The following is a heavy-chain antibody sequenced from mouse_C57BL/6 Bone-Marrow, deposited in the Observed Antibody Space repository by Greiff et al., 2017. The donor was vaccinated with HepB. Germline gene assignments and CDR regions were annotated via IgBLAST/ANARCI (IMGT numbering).Heavy chain of an antibody. D-gene: IGHD2-3*01. CDR1: GYTFTDYE. CDR2: IDPETGGT. Sequence: QVHVKQSGAELVRPGASVTLSCKASGYTFTDYEMHWVKQTPVHGLEWIGAIDPETGGTAYNQKFKGKAILTADKSSSTAYMELRSLTSEDSAFYYCTRGYDGYYVGGYYAMDYWGQGTSVTVSS. CDR3: TRGYDGYYVGGYYAMDY. V-gene: IGHV1-15*01. J-gene: IGHJ4*01.